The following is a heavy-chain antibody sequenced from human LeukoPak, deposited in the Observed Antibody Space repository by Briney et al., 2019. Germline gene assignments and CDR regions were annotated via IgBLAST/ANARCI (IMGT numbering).Heavy chain of an antibody. Sequence: GGSLRLSCAGSGFTFNKYWMSWVRQAPGKGLEWVANIKQDGSEKYYMDSVKGRFTISRDNAKNTLYLQMNSLRAEDTAVYYCARDVTNSGNYYDYWGPGTLVTVSP. J-gene: IGHJ4*02. D-gene: IGHD4-11*01. CDR3: ARDVTNSGNYYDY. V-gene: IGHV3-7*01. CDR2: IKQDGSEK. CDR1: GFTFNKYW.